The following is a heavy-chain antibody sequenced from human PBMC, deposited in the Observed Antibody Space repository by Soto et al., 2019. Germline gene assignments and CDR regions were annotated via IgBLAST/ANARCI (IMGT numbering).Heavy chain of an antibody. D-gene: IGHD5-18*01. V-gene: IGHV4-30-4*01. CDR3: AGGGEYSYGDDAFDI. CDR1: GGSISSGDYY. Sequence: ASETLSLTCTVSGGSISSGDYYWSWIRQPPGKGLEWIGYIYYSGSTYYNPSLKSRVTISVDTSKNQFSLKLSSVTAADTAVYYCAGGGEYSYGDDAFDIWGQGTMVTVSS. J-gene: IGHJ3*02. CDR2: IYYSGST.